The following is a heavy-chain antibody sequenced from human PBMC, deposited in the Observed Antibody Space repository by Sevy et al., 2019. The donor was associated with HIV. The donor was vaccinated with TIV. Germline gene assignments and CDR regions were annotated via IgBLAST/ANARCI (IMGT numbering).Heavy chain of an antibody. V-gene: IGHV3-23*01. CDR2: ISSSGDAK. J-gene: IGHJ4*02. D-gene: IGHD3-10*01. CDR3: ARESPVLTY. CDR1: GFTFSNHG. Sequence: GGSLRLSCAASGFTFSNHGMSWVRQAPGKGLEWVSAISSSGDAKYYADSVKGRFTISRDNSKLYLQMNSLRAEDTAVYYCARESPVLTYWGQGTLVTVSS.